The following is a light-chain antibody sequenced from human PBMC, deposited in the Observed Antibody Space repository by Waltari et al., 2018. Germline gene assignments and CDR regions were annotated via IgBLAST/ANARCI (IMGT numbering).Light chain of an antibody. Sequence: EIVLTQSTATLSMSPGETATLSCRATQSVTNNYLAWYQQTPGQPPRLLISDASSRATGIPDRFSGSGSGTDFTLAISRLEPEDFAVYYCQQYGGSPPTTFGQGTRLEI. J-gene: IGKJ5*01. V-gene: IGKV3-20*01. CDR2: DAS. CDR1: QSVTNNY. CDR3: QQYGGSPPTT.